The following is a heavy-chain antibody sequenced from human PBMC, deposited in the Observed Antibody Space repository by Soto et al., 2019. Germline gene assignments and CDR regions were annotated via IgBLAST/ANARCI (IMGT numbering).Heavy chain of an antibody. J-gene: IGHJ6*02. CDR1: GFTFNTSG. CDR3: ATKVRVTNYLYYGMDV. CDR2: IAFDGSQE. D-gene: IGHD2-21*02. Sequence: ESVGGVVQPGRALRLSCAASGFTFNTSGMHWVRQAPGTGLEWVAVIAFDGSQEFYGDSVRGRFTISRDNSKNTLFLQMKSLTPEDTAVYYCATKVRVTNYLYYGMDVWGQGTTVTVSS. V-gene: IGHV3-30*03.